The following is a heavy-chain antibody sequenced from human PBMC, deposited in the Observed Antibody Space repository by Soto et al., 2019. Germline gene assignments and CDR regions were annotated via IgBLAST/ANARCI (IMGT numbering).Heavy chain of an antibody. V-gene: IGHV1-18*01. CDR2: ISAYNGNT. CDR1: GYTFTSYG. D-gene: IGHD2-8*01. CDR3: ARQLGHCINGICPENWFDP. J-gene: IGHJ5*02. Sequence: ASVKVSCKASGYTFTSYGISWVRQAPGQGLEWMGWISAYNGNTNYAQKLQGRVTMTTDTSTSTAYMELRSLRSDDTAVYYCARQLGHCINGICPENWFDPWGQGTLVTVSS.